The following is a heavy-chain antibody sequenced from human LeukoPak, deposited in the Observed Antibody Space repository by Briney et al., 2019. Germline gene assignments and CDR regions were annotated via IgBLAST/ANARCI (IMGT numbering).Heavy chain of an antibody. J-gene: IGHJ4*02. CDR3: ARGFNAGSWYSKGFDY. V-gene: IGHV3-13*01. CDR1: GFTFSSYD. CDR2: IGTAGDT. Sequence: PGGSLRLSCAASGFTFSSYDMHWVRQATGKGLEWVSAIGTAGDTYYPGSVKGRFTISRENAKNSLYLQMNGLRAGDTAVYYCARGFNAGSWYSKGFDYWGQGTLVTVSS. D-gene: IGHD6-13*01.